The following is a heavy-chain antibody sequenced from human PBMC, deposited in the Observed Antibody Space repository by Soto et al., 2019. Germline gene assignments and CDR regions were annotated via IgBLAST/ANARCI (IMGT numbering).Heavy chain of an antibody. CDR3: ASGDAWEALLAH. J-gene: IGHJ4*02. CDR1: GASINSGGYY. Sequence: QVQLQESGPGLVKPSETLSLTCTFSGASINSGGYYWSWIRQLPGKGLEWIGYIYFSGSTYYNPSLESRVTISLDTSQNQFSLKLSSVTAADTAMYFCASGDAWEALLAHWGQGILVTVSS. V-gene: IGHV4-31*03. CDR2: IYFSGST. D-gene: IGHD4-17*01.